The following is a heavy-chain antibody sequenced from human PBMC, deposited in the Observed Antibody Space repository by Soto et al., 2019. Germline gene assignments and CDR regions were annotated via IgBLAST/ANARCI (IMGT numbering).Heavy chain of an antibody. CDR1: GFTFSTFS. J-gene: IGHJ4*02. CDR3: ARGQETFYYGSGSSQYYFDY. Sequence: EVQLVESGGGLVKPGGSLRLSCAASGFTFSTFSMNWVRQAPGKGLEWVSSFSSSSGYIYYADSVKGRFTISRDNAKNSLYLQMDSVRAEDTAVYYCARGQETFYYGSGSSQYYFDYWGQGTLVTVSS. V-gene: IGHV3-21*01. D-gene: IGHD3-10*01. CDR2: FSSSSGYI.